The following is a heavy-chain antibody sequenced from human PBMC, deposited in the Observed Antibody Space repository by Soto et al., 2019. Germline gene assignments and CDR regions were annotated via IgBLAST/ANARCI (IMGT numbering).Heavy chain of an antibody. CDR1: GFTFSSYA. D-gene: IGHD3-3*01. Sequence: QVQLVESGGGVVQPGRSLRLSCAASGFTFSSYAMHWVRQAPGKGLEWVAVISYDGSNKYYADSVKGRFTISRDNSKNTMYLQMNSVRVEDRALYYCARDKGYLGFLEGSYHFDFWGQGPLVTVSS. CDR2: ISYDGSNK. J-gene: IGHJ4*02. CDR3: ARDKGYLGFLEGSYHFDF. V-gene: IGHV3-30-3*01.